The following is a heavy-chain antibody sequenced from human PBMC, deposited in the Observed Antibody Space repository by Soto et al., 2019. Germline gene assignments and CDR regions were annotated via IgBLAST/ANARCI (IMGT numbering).Heavy chain of an antibody. CDR3: VRLSSGSSLPHRYYYYYYGMDV. V-gene: IGHV5-51*01. CDR1: GYIFTSYW. CDR2: IYPGDSDT. Sequence: PVESLKISCKGSGYIFTSYWICCFLQMRVEVLEWMGIIYPGDSDTRYSPSFQGQVTISADKSISTAYLQWSSLKASDTAMYYCVRLSSGSSLPHRYYYYYYGMDVWGQGTTVTVSS. D-gene: IGHD3-10*01. J-gene: IGHJ6*02.